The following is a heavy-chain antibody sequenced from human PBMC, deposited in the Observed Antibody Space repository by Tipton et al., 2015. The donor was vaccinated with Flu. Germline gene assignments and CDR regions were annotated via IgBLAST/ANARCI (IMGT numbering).Heavy chain of an antibody. D-gene: IGHD3-10*01. J-gene: IGHJ4*02. CDR1: GGSTSSSSYY. CDR3: AREHQGVISGGEEY. CDR2: IYYSGST. V-gene: IGHV4-39*07. Sequence: TLSLTCTVSGGSTSSSSYYWGWIRQPPGKGLEWIGSIYYSGSTYYNPSLKSRVTISVDTSKNQFSLKLSSVTAADTAVYYCAREHQGVISGGEEYWGQGTLVTVSS.